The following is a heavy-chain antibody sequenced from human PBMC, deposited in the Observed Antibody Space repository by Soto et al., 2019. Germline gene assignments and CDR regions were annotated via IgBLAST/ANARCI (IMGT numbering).Heavy chain of an antibody. CDR2: ISGSGGST. J-gene: IGHJ4*02. D-gene: IGHD3-9*01. CDR1: GFTFSNYA. Sequence: VGSLRLSCAVSGFTFSNYAMSWVRQAPGKGLEWVSAISGSGGSTYYADSVKGRFTISRDNSKNTLFLQMNSLRAEDTAVYYCAKVPPSCDILSPGDFDYWGQGTLVTVSS. CDR3: AKVPPSCDILSPGDFDY. V-gene: IGHV3-23*01.